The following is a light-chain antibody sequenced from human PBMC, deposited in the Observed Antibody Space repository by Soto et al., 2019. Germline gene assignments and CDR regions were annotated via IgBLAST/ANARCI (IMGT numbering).Light chain of an antibody. CDR3: QQLNSFPIP. J-gene: IGKJ3*01. CDR1: QGISSF. CDR2: GAS. V-gene: IGKV1-9*01. Sequence: QLTQSPSSLSASVGDRVTITCRASQGISSFLAWYQQKPGKAPKLLIYGASTLESGVPSRFSGSGSGTDFTLTIGSLQPEDFATYYCQQLNSFPIPFGPGTKVDIK.